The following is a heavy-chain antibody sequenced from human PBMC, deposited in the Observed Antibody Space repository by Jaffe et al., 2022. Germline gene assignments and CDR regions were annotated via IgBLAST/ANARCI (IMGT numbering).Heavy chain of an antibody. V-gene: IGHV4-39*01. CDR2: IYYNGRT. CDR1: GDSVGSSSSY. D-gene: IGHD3-16*01. Sequence: QLQLQESGPGLVKPSETLSLTCTVSGDSVGSSSSYWGWIRQSPGKGLEWIAIIYYNGRTYYNPSLKSRVTISVDTSKNQVSLELSSVTATDTAVYYCLRQVDVLWYFDYWGQGTLVTVSS. J-gene: IGHJ4*02. CDR3: LRQVDVLWYFDY.